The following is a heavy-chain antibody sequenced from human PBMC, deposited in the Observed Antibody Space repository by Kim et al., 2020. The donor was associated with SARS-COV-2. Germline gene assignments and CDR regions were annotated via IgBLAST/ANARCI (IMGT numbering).Heavy chain of an antibody. Sequence: GGSLRLSCTASGFTFSSCGMHWVRIAPGKGLGWVAVISFYGSNKYYADSVKGRFTISRDNSKNTLYLQMNSLRAEDTAVYYCAKDRLHFYGSGSYYSYFDYWGQGTLVTVSS. CDR2: ISFYGSNK. V-gene: IGHV3-30*18. D-gene: IGHD3-10*01. J-gene: IGHJ4*02. CDR3: AKDRLHFYGSGSYYSYFDY. CDR1: GFTFSSCG.